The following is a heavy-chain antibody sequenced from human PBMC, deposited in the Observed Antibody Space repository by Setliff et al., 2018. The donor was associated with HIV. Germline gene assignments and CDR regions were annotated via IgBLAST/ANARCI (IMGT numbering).Heavy chain of an antibody. CDR2: IKQDGSEK. V-gene: IGHV3-7*04. CDR1: GFTFSTYW. D-gene: IGHD3-10*01. CDR3: ARDPAFGAFDI. Sequence: GGSLRLSCAASGFTFSTYWVSWVRQAPGKGLEWVANIKQDGSEKNYMDSVKGRFSISRDNAKNSLYLQMSSLRTEDTAVYFCARDPAFGAFDIWGQGTMVTVSS. J-gene: IGHJ3*02.